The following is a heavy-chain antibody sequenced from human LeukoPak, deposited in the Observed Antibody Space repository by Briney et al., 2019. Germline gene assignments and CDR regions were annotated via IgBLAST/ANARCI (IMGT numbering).Heavy chain of an antibody. CDR3: AALAVAGNFDY. CDR2: MNPNSGNT. Sequence: GASVKVSCKASGYTFTSYDINWVRQATGQGLEWMGWMNPNSGNTGYAQKFQGRVTMTRNTSISTAYMELSRLRSDDTAVYYCAALAVAGNFDYWGQGTLVTVSS. CDR1: GYTFTSYD. V-gene: IGHV1-8*01. J-gene: IGHJ4*02. D-gene: IGHD6-19*01.